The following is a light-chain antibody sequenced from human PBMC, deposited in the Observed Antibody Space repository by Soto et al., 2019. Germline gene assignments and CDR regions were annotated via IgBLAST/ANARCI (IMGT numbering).Light chain of an antibody. J-gene: IGKJ1*01. CDR3: QQYGRT. CDR1: QSVSSSY. V-gene: IGKV3-20*01. CDR2: GTS. Sequence: EIVLTQSPGTLSLSPGERATLSCRASQSVSSSYLAWYQQKPGQAPRLLIYGTSSRATAIPDRFSGSGSGTDFTLTISRLEPEDFAVYYCQQYGRTFGYGTKVEIK.